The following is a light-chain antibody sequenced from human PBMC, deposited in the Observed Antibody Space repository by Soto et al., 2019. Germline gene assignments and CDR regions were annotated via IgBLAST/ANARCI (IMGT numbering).Light chain of an antibody. CDR2: GAS. Sequence: EMGLPQSPGTLPFPQGERATLPCRASHRVSSTYLAWYQQKPGQAPRLLLYGASSRATGIPDRFSGSGSGTDFTLTISRLEPEDFAVYYCQQYGSSPPYTFGQGTKLEIK. V-gene: IGKV3-20*01. CDR1: HRVSSTY. CDR3: QQYGSSPPYT. J-gene: IGKJ2*01.